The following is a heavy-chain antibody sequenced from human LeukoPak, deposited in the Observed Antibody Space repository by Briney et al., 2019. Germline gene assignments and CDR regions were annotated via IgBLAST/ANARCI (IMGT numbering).Heavy chain of an antibody. CDR1: GYTFTGYY. CDR2: INPNSGGT. J-gene: IGHJ4*02. D-gene: IGHD7-27*01. CDR3: TRGTGAPNYFDF. V-gene: IGHV1-2*02. Sequence: GASVKVSCKASGYTFTGYYMHWVRQAPGQGLEWMGWINPNSGGTNYAQKFQGRVTMTRDTSISTAYMELSRLTSVDTAVYYCTRGTGAPNYFDFWGQGTLVTVSS.